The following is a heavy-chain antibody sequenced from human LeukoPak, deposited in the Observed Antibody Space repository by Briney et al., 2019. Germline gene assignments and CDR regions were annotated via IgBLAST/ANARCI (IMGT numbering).Heavy chain of an antibody. CDR3: ARRLASSGSYYVERDY. Sequence: PSETLSLTCTVSGGSISSSSYYWGWIRQPPGKGLEWIGSIYYSGSTYYNPSLKSRVTISVDTSKNQFSLKLSSVTAADTAVYYCARRLASSGSYYVERDYWGQGTLVTVSS. CDR2: IYYSGST. J-gene: IGHJ4*02. V-gene: IGHV4-39*01. D-gene: IGHD1-26*01. CDR1: GGSISSSSYY.